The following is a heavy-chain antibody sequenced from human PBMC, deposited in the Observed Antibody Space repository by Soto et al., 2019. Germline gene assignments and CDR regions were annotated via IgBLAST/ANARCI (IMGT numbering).Heavy chain of an antibody. J-gene: IGHJ4*02. CDR3: ARVPGRDSSGPGGR. D-gene: IGHD3-22*01. CDR2: IYYSGST. Sequence: PSETLSLTCTVSGGSISSGDYYWSWIRQPPGKGLEWIGYIYYSGSTYYNPSLKSRVTISVDTSKNQFSLKLSSVTAADTAVYYCARVPGRDSSGPGGRWGQGTLVTVS. V-gene: IGHV4-30-4*01. CDR1: GGSISSGDYY.